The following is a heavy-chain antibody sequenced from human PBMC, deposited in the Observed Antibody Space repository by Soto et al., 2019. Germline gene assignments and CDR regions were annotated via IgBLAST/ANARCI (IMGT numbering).Heavy chain of an antibody. CDR3: AATSLHYFDY. CDR2: IYYSGST. CDR1: GGSISSSSYY. J-gene: IGHJ4*02. V-gene: IGHV4-39*01. Sequence: SETLSLTCTVSGGSISSSSYYWGWIRQPPGKGLEWIGSIYYSGSTYYNPSLKSRVTISVDTSKNQFSLKLSSVTAADTAVYYCAATSLHYFDYWGQGTLATVSS. D-gene: IGHD5-12*01.